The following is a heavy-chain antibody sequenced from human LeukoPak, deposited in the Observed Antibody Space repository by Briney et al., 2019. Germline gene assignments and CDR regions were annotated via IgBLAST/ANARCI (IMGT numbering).Heavy chain of an antibody. CDR3: ARDSGPTYSISWYIDY. CDR2: VYTSGST. V-gene: IGHV4-61*02. Sequence: PSETLSLTCTVSGGSISSGSYYWSWIRQPAGMGLEWIGRVYTSGSTNYNPSLKSRLTISVDTSKNQFSLKLSSVTAADTAVYYCARDSGPTYSISWYIDYWGQGTLVTVSS. D-gene: IGHD6-13*01. J-gene: IGHJ4*02. CDR1: GGSISSGSYY.